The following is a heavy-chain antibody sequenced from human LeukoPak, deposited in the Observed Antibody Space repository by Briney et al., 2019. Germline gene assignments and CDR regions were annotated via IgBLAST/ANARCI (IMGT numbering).Heavy chain of an antibody. D-gene: IGHD4-17*01. CDR3: ARGGGDYGDYVQRN. Sequence: SETLSLTCAVSGYSIRSGYYWAWIRQPPGKGLEWIGSLHHTSSTYYNPSLKSRVTISVDTSKNQFSLKLSSVTAADTAVYYCARGGGDYGDYVQRNWGQGTLVTVSS. CDR2: LHHTSST. CDR1: GYSIRSGYY. V-gene: IGHV4-38-2*01. J-gene: IGHJ4*02.